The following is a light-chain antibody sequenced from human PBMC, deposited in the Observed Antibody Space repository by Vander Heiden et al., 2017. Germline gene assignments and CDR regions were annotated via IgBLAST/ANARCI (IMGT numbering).Light chain of an antibody. CDR2: ATS. V-gene: IGKV1-39*01. Sequence: DIQMTQPPSSLSASVGDRVTITCRASQPFSTYVNWYQQKPGKAPKLLIYATSSLQSGVPSRFTGSGSGTDFALTISSLQPEDFAAYYCQQTYTIPYNFGQGTKLEMK. J-gene: IGKJ2*01. CDR3: QQTYTIPYN. CDR1: QPFSTY.